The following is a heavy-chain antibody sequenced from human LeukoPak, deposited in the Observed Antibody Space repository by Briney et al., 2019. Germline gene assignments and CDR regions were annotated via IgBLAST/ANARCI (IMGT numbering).Heavy chain of an antibody. Sequence: SVKVSCKASGGTFISYAISWVRQAPGQGLEWMGGIIPIFGTANYAQKFQGRVTITADESTSTAYMELSSLRSEDTAVYYCARDSRPYYDYVWGSYRIDAFDIWGQGTMVTVSS. CDR3: ARDSRPYYDYVWGSYRIDAFDI. V-gene: IGHV1-69*13. D-gene: IGHD3-16*02. CDR1: GGTFISYA. J-gene: IGHJ3*02. CDR2: IIPIFGTA.